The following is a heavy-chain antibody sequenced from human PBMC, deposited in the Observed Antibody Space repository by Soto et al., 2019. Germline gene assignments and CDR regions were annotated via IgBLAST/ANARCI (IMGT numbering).Heavy chain of an antibody. D-gene: IGHD6-6*01. CDR1: GFAFTGYY. CDR3: ARDLTRQLAYWLDP. V-gene: IGHV1-2*02. CDR2: INVNSGGT. J-gene: IGHJ5*02. Sequence: QVQLVQSGAEMKKPVASVKVSCKASGFAFTGYYIHWVRQAPGQGPEWMGWINVNSGGTDYAQKFQGRVTMTRDTAISTAYMELRSLRSDDTAVYFCARDLTRQLAYWLDPWGQGTLVTVSS.